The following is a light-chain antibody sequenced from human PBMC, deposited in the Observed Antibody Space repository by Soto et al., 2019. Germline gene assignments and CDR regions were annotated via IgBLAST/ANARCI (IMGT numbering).Light chain of an antibody. V-gene: IGKV3-11*01. CDR2: DAS. CDR3: QQRANWHT. J-gene: IGKJ4*01. Sequence: EIVLTQSPVTQSLSPGQTATLSCRASQPITRYLAWYQQKPGQAPRLLIYDASTRATGTPARFSGSGSGTYFTLTISSLEPEDSAVYYCQQRANWHTFGGGSTVEIK. CDR1: QPITRY.